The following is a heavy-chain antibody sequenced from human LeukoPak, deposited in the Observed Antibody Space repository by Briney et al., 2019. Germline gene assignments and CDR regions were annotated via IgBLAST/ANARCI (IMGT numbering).Heavy chain of an antibody. CDR1: GFTFSSYG. CDR2: IWYDGSNK. Sequence: GGSLRLSWAASGFTFSSYGMHWVRQAPGKGLEWVAVIWYDGSNKYYADSVKGRFTISRDNSKNTLYLQMNSLRAEDTAVYYCARDQTWMYYGMDVWGQGTTVTVSS. J-gene: IGHJ6*02. V-gene: IGHV3-33*01. CDR3: ARDQTWMYYGMDV. D-gene: IGHD5-12*01.